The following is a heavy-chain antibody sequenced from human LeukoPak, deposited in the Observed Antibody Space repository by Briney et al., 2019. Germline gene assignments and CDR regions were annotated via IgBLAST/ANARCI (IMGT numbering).Heavy chain of an antibody. CDR2: INHSGST. CDR3: ARQLGYCSGGSCPDYNWFDP. D-gene: IGHD2-15*01. CDR1: GGSFSGYY. J-gene: IGHJ5*02. Sequence: SETLSLTCAVYGGSFSGYYWSWIRQPPGKGLEWIGEINHSGSTNYNPSLKSRVTISVDTSKNQFSLKLSSVTAADTAVYYCARQLGYCSGGSCPDYNWFDPWGQGTLVTVSS. V-gene: IGHV4-34*01.